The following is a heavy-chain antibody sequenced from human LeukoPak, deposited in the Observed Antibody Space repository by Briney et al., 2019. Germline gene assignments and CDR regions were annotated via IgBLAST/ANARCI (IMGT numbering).Heavy chain of an antibody. J-gene: IGHJ6*03. Sequence: GSLRLSCAASGFTFSSYSMNWVRQAPGKGLEWVSSISSSSSYIYYADSVKGRFTISRDNAKNSLYLQMNSLRAEDTAVYYCARDRHYDFWSGYYPFSYYYYYYMDVWGKGTTVTVSS. V-gene: IGHV3-21*01. CDR2: ISSSSSYI. CDR3: ARDRHYDFWSGYYPFSYYYYYYMDV. CDR1: GFTFSSYS. D-gene: IGHD3-3*01.